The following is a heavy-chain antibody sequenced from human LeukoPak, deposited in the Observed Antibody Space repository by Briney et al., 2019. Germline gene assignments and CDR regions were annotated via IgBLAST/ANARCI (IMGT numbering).Heavy chain of an antibody. CDR3: ARDVSHRLFYDSSGYYILFDY. V-gene: IGHV1-46*01. CDR1: GYTFTSYY. CDR2: INPSGGGT. Sequence: ASVKVSCKASGYTFTSYYMHWVRQAPGQGLEWMGLINPSGGGTSYAQKFQGRVTMTRDTSTSTVYMELRSLRSDDTAVYYCARDVSHRLFYDSSGYYILFDYWGQGTLVTVSS. J-gene: IGHJ4*02. D-gene: IGHD3-22*01.